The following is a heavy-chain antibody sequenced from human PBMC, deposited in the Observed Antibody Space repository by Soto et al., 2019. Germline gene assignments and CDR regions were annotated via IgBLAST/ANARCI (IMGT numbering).Heavy chain of an antibody. J-gene: IGHJ4*02. CDR3: AKDLGYDILTPFDY. Sequence: PGGSLRLPCAASGFTFSSYAMSWVRQAPGKGLEWVSAISGSGGSTYYADSVKGRFTISRDNSKNTLYLQMNSLRAEDTAVYYCAKDLGYDILTPFDYWGQGTLVTVSS. D-gene: IGHD3-9*01. CDR2: ISGSGGST. V-gene: IGHV3-23*01. CDR1: GFTFSSYA.